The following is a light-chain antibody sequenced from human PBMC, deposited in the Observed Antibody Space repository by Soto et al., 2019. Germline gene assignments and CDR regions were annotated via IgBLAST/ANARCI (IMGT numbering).Light chain of an antibody. CDR2: GAS. CDR1: QSVSNY. CDR3: QQYDNSPYI. Sequence: IVLTQSPATLSLSPGEKATLSCRASQSVSNYLAWYQQKPGQAPRLLIYGASSRATGIPDRFSGRGSGTDFTLTISRLEPEDFAVYYCQQYDNSPYIFGQGTKVDIK. J-gene: IGKJ2*01. V-gene: IGKV3-20*01.